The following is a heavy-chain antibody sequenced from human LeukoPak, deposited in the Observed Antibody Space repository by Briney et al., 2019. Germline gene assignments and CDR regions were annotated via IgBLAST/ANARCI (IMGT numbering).Heavy chain of an antibody. V-gene: IGHV1-69*04. J-gene: IGHJ3*02. D-gene: IGHD3-22*01. CDR3: ARADYYDSSGYSTAFDI. Sequence: VASVKVSCKAAGGTFSSYAISWVRQAPGQGLEWMGRIIPILGIANYAQKFQGRVTITADKSTSTAYMELSSLRSEDTAVYYCARADYYDSSGYSTAFDIWGQGTMVTVSS. CDR1: GGTFSSYA. CDR2: IIPILGIA.